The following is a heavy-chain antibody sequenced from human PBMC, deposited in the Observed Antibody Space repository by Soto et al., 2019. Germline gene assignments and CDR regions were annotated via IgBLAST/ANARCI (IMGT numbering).Heavy chain of an antibody. CDR1: GGSFSGYY. J-gene: IGHJ6*02. CDR2: INHSGST. CDR3: ARVRCALELRGVTLKMRPYYYYGMDV. D-gene: IGHD3-10*01. Sequence: SETLSLTCAVYGGSFSGYYWSWIRQPPGKGLEWIGEINHSGSTNYNPSLKSRVTISVDTSKNQFSLKLSSVTAADTAVYYCARVRCALELRGVTLKMRPYYYYGMDVWGQGTTVPVSS. V-gene: IGHV4-34*01.